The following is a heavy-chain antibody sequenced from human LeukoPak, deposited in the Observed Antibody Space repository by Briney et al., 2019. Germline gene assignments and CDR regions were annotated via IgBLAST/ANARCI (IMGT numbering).Heavy chain of an antibody. CDR1: GGSISSLY. Sequence: SETLSLTCSVSGGSISSLYWSWIRQPPGKGLEWIGYIYYTGSTNYNPSLKSRVTMFVDMSKNQFSLRLSSVTAADTAVYYCARHRAYSSSSPFDYWGQGALVTVSS. J-gene: IGHJ4*02. V-gene: IGHV4-59*08. D-gene: IGHD6-6*01. CDR3: ARHRAYSSSSPFDY. CDR2: IYYTGST.